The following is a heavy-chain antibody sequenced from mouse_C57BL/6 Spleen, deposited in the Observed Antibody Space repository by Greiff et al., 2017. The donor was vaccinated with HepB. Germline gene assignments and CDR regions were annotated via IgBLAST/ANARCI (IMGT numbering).Heavy chain of an antibody. Sequence: EVQLVESGGGLVKPGGSLKLSCAASGFTFSDYGMHWVRQAPEKGLEWVAYISSGSSTIYYADTVKGRFTISRDNAKNTLFLQMTSLRSEDTAMYYCASPYYGRSYWYFDVWGTGTTVTVSS. D-gene: IGHD1-1*01. V-gene: IGHV5-17*01. CDR1: GFTFSDYG. CDR2: ISSGSSTI. CDR3: ASPYYGRSYWYFDV. J-gene: IGHJ1*03.